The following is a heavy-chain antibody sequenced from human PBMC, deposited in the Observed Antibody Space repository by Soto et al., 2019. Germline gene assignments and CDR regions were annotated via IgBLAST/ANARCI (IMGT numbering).Heavy chain of an antibody. Sequence: ASVKVSWKAAGYAFTGYYMHWVGQAPAQGNEWMGWINPNSGGTNYAQKFQGWVTMSRDTSISTAYMELSRLRSHDTAVYYCATASALTATTGANYYYYYGMDVWGQGTTVTASS. D-gene: IGHD1-20*01. CDR3: ATASALTATTGANYYYYYGMDV. CDR2: INPNSGGT. J-gene: IGHJ6*02. CDR1: GYAFTGYY. V-gene: IGHV1-2*04.